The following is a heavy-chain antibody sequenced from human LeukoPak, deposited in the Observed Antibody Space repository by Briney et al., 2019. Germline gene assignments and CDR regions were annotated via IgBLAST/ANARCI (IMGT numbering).Heavy chain of an antibody. CDR3: AREAPSGYSYGYAVYYYYYMDV. Sequence: GGSLRLSCAASGFTFSSYEMNWVRQAPGKGLEWVSYISSSGSTIYYADSVKGRFTISRDNAKNSLYLQMNSLRAEDTAVYYCAREAPSGYSYGYAVYYYYYMDVWGKGTTVTVSS. V-gene: IGHV3-48*03. D-gene: IGHD5-18*01. CDR1: GFTFSSYE. J-gene: IGHJ6*03. CDR2: ISSSGSTI.